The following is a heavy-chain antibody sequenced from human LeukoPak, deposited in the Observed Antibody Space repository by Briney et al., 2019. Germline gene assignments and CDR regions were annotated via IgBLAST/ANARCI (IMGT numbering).Heavy chain of an antibody. J-gene: IGHJ4*02. CDR1: GYTFTGHY. Sequence: ASVKVSCKASGYTFTGHYMHWVRQAPGQGLEWMGWINPNSGGTSYAEKFQGRVTMTRDTSISTAYMELSRLRSDDTAVYYCARARMRGSGATDYWGQGTLVTVSS. CDR3: ARARMRGSGATDY. V-gene: IGHV1-2*02. CDR2: INPNSGGT. D-gene: IGHD1-14*01.